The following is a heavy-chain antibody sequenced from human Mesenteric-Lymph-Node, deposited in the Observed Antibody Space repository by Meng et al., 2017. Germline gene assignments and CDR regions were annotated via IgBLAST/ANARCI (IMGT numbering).Heavy chain of an antibody. CDR3: ARLWVYCSGGSCYYYYGMDV. J-gene: IGHJ6*02. CDR2: ISSSGSTI. V-gene: IGHV3-48*03. CDR1: GFTFSSYE. Sequence: GGSLRLSCAASGFTFSSYEMNWVRQAPGKGLEWVSYISSSGSTIYYADSVKGRFTISRDNAKNSLYLQMNSLRAEDTAVYYCARLWVYCSGGSCYYYYGMDVWGQGTTVTVSS. D-gene: IGHD2-15*01.